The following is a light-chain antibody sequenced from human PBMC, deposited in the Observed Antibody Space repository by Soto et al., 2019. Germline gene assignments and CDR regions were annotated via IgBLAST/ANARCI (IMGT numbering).Light chain of an antibody. V-gene: IGKV1-5*01. CDR1: QSISSW. CDR2: DAS. CDR3: QQYNSYRT. Sequence: DIQMTQSPSTLSASVGDRVTITCRASQSISSWLAWYQQKPGKAPKLLIYDASSLETGAPSRFSGSGSGTEFTLTISSLQSDDFATHYCQQYNSYRTFGQGPKVEIK. J-gene: IGKJ1*01.